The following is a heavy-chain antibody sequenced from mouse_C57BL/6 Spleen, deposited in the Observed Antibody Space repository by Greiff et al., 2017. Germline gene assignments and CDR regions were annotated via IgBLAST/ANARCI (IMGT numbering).Heavy chain of an antibody. CDR2: INPNNGGT. V-gene: IGHV1-26*01. D-gene: IGHD1-1*02. CDR3: ARGGGPNYDAMGY. J-gene: IGHJ4*01. CDR1: GYTFPDYY. Sequence: VQLQQSGPELVKPGASVKISCKASGYTFPDYYMNWVKQSHGKSLEWIGEINPNNGGTSYNQKFKGKATLTVDKSSSTVYMELRSLTSEDSAVYYCARGGGPNYDAMGYWGQGTSVTVSS.